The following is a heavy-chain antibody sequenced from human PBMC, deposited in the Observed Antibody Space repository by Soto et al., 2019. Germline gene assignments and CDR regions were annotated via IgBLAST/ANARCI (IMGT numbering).Heavy chain of an antibody. J-gene: IGHJ1*01. D-gene: IGHD1-1*01. CDR1: GFTFSSYA. CDR3: AESIRQTNFAVACDKEYLQP. V-gene: IGHV3-23*01. Sequence: GGSLRLSCAASGFTFSSYAMSWVRQAPGKGLEWVSAISGSGGSTYYADSVKGRFTISRDNSKNTLYMQMNSLRAEDTAVYYCAESIRQTNFAVACDKEYLQPWGQGTLVTVSS. CDR2: ISGSGGST.